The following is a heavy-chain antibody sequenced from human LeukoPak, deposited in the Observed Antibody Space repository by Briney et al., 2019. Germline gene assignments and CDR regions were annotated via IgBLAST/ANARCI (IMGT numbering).Heavy chain of an antibody. D-gene: IGHD3-9*01. Sequence: EASVKVSCKASGGTFSSYAISWVRQAPGHGLEWMGGIIPIFGTANYAQKFQGRVTITADESTRTAYMELSSLRSEDTAVYYCARGGRYFDWLSAQASSRDYYYMDVWGKGTTVTVSS. V-gene: IGHV1-69*13. J-gene: IGHJ6*03. CDR2: IIPIFGTA. CDR1: GGTFSSYA. CDR3: ARGGRYFDWLSAQASSRDYYYMDV.